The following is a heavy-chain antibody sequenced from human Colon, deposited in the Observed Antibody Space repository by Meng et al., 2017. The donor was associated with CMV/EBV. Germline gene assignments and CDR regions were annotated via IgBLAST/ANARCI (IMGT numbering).Heavy chain of an antibody. D-gene: IGHD3-9*01. V-gene: IGHV3-21*04. Sequence: FPVSYYSMYWVRQAPGKGLEWVSGISSSSTYIFYADSVKGRFVVSRDDAKNSLFLQMNTVRAEDTAVYYCARAPYDTLTGYSRYFDLWGHGTLVTVSS. CDR3: ARAPYDTLTGYSRYFDL. CDR1: FPVSYYS. CDR2: ISSSSTYI. J-gene: IGHJ2*01.